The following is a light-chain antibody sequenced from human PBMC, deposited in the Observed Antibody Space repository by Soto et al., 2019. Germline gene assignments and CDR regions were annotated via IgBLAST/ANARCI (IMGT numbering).Light chain of an antibody. CDR2: GAS. CDR3: QQYGSSPQT. Sequence: EIVLTQSPGTLSLSPGERATLSCGPVRRVTRGSLAGYQQKPGQAPRPLIYGASSRATGIPDRFSGSGSGTDFTLTISRLEPEDFAVYYCQQYGSSPQTFGGGTKVEIK. CDR1: RRVTRGS. V-gene: IGKV3-20*01. J-gene: IGKJ4*01.